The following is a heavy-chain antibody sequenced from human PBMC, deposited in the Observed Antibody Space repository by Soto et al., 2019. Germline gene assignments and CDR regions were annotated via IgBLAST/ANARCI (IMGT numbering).Heavy chain of an antibody. J-gene: IGHJ4*02. V-gene: IGHV1-18*01. CDR3: ARDFRGWYVFDY. CDR1: GYTFTSYG. Sequence: ASVKVSCKASGYTFTSYGISWVRQAPGQGLEWMGWISAYNGNTNYAQKLQGRVTMTTDTSTSTAYMELRSLRSDDTAVFYCARDFRGWYVFDYWGQGTLVTVSS. D-gene: IGHD6-19*01. CDR2: ISAYNGNT.